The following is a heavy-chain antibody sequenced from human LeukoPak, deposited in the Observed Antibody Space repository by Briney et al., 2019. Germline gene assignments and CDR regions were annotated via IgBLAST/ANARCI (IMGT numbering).Heavy chain of an antibody. Sequence: GGSLRLSCAASGFTVSCTYMTWVRQAPGKWLEWVSLIYSGGSTYYADSVKGRFTISRDNSKNTLYLQMNSLRAEDTAVYYCAREVSRGTYYIDYWGQGTLVTVSS. V-gene: IGHV3-53*01. CDR3: AREVSRGTYYIDY. J-gene: IGHJ4*02. D-gene: IGHD5/OR15-5a*01. CDR1: GFTVSCTY. CDR2: IYSGGST.